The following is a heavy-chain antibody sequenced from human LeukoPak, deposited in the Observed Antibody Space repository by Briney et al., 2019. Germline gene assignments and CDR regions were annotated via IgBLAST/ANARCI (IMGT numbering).Heavy chain of an antibody. D-gene: IGHD6-6*01. V-gene: IGHV3-33*01. CDR2: IWYDGSNK. J-gene: IGHJ4*02. CDR3: VRDWSARYFDY. Sequence: GGSLRLSCAASGFTFRNHGVHWVRQAPGKGLEWVAVIWYDGSNKYYADSVKGRFTISRDNSRNTLYLQMNSLTAEDTAVYYCVRDWSARYFDYWGQGILVTVSS. CDR1: GFTFRNHG.